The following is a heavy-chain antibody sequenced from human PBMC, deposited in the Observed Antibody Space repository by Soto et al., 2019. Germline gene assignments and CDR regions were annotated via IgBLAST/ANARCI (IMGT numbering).Heavy chain of an antibody. CDR3: ARDLQTTVTGYYYYYGMDV. V-gene: IGHV1-3*01. J-gene: IGHJ6*02. D-gene: IGHD4-17*01. CDR2: INAGNGNT. CDR1: GYTFTSYA. Sequence: ASVKVSCKASGYTFTSYAMHWVRQAPGHRVELMGWINAGNGNTKYSQKFQGRVTITRDTSASTAYMELSSLRSEDTAVYYCARDLQTTVTGYYYYYGMDVWGQGTTVTVSS.